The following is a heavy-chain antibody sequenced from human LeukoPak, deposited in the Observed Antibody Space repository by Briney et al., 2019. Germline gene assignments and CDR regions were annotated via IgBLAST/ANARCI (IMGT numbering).Heavy chain of an antibody. V-gene: IGHV4-59*01. J-gene: IGHJ4*02. D-gene: IGHD4-17*01. Sequence: SETLSLTCTVSGGSISSYYWSWIRQPPGKGLEWIGYIYYSGSTNYNPSLKSRVTITVDTSKNQFSLKLCSVTAADTAVYYCARGTDLNFDYWGQGTLVTVSS. CDR3: ARGTDLNFDY. CDR1: GGSISSYY. CDR2: IYYSGST.